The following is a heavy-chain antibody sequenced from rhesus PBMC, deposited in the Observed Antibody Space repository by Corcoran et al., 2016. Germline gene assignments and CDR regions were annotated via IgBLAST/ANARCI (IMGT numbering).Heavy chain of an antibody. Sequence: QLQLQQWGEGLVKPSETLSLTCSVYGGSISRTYWSWIRQPPGKGLEWIGRIRSGGSTNYNPSLKSRVTIAIDTSKNQCSLKLSSVTAADTAGYYCARGGGSSYLRLGYWGQGVLVTVSS. V-gene: IGHV4-160*01. CDR3: ARGGGSSYLRLGY. CDR2: IRSGGST. D-gene: IGHD4-29*01. J-gene: IGHJ4*01. CDR1: GGSISRTY.